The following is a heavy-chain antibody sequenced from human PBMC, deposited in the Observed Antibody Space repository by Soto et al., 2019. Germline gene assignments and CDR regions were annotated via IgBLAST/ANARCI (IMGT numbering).Heavy chain of an antibody. CDR2: IYYSGST. V-gene: IGHV4-59*08. CDR1: GGSISSYY. J-gene: IGHJ4*02. D-gene: IGHD6-13*01. Sequence: PSETLSLTCTVSGGSISSYYRSWIRQPPGKGLEWIGYIYYSGSTNYNPSLKSRVTISVDTSKNQFSLKLSSVTAADTAVYYCARQGSSWPYYFDYWGQGTLVTVSS. CDR3: ARQGSSWPYYFDY.